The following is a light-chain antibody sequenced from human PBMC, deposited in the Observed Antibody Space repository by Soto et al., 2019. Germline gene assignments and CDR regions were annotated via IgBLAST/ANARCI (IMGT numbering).Light chain of an antibody. CDR3: SSYEGSNNLV. V-gene: IGLV2-8*01. J-gene: IGLJ2*01. Sequence: QSALTQPPSASGSPGQSVTISCTGTSSDVGGYNYVSWYQQHPGKAHKLMIFEVTKRPSGVPDRFSGSKSGNTASLTVAGLQAEEEADYYCSSYEGSNNLVFGGGTKLTVL. CDR1: SSDVGGYNY. CDR2: EVT.